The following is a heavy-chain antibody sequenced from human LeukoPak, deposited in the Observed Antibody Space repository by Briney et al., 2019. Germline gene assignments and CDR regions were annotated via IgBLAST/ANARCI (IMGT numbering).Heavy chain of an antibody. CDR3: ARAIDYGDSYYFDY. V-gene: IGHV4-30-2*01. J-gene: IGHJ4*02. CDR2: IYHSGST. CDR1: GGSISSGGYS. Sequence: SQTLSVTCAVSGGSISSGGYSWSWIRQPPGKGLEWIGYIYHSGSTYYNPSLKSRVTISVDRSKNQFSLKLSSVTAADTAVYCCARAIDYGDSYYFDYWGQGTLVTVSS. D-gene: IGHD4-17*01.